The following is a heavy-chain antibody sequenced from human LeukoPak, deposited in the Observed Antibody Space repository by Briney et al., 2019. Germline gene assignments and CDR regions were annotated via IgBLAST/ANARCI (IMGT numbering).Heavy chain of an antibody. Sequence: GRSLRLSCAASGFTFDDYAMHWVRRAPGKGLEWVSGISWNSGNIGYADSVKGRFTNSRDNGKDYLYLQMNSLRAEDMALYYCAKDSGSAAARNWGWFDPWGQGTLVTVSS. CDR1: GFTFDDYA. J-gene: IGHJ5*02. CDR2: ISWNSGNI. CDR3: AKDSGSAAARNWGWFDP. D-gene: IGHD7-27*01. V-gene: IGHV3-9*03.